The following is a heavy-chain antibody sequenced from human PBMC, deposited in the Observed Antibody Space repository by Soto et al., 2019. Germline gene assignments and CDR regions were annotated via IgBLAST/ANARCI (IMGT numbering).Heavy chain of an antibody. CDR2: IDPSDSYT. Sequence: GESLKISCKGSGYSFTSYWISWVRQMPGKGLEWMGRIDPSDSYTNYSPSFQGHVTISADKSISTAYLQWSSLKASDTAMYYCARPRGSPYDSSGYYSNHDAFDIWGQGTMVTVSS. V-gene: IGHV5-10-1*01. CDR3: ARPRGSPYDSSGYYSNHDAFDI. J-gene: IGHJ3*02. CDR1: GYSFTSYW. D-gene: IGHD3-22*01.